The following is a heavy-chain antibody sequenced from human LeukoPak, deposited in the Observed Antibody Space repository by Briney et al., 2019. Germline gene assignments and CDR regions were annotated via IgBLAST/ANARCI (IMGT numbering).Heavy chain of an antibody. CDR2: INLNSGNT. V-gene: IGHV1-8*01. CDR3: ARVTGSIDY. CDR1: GYTSTSYD. D-gene: IGHD1-26*01. Sequence: ASVAVSCKASGYTSTSYDINWVRQATGQGLEWMGWINLNSGNTGYAQNFQGRLTLTRDTSINTAYMELSTLRSEDTAVYYCARVTGSIDYWGQGTLVTVSS. J-gene: IGHJ4*02.